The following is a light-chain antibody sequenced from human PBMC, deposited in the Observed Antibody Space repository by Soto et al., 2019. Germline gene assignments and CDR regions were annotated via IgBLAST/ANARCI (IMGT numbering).Light chain of an antibody. Sequence: EMVSTQSPGILSLSPGERATLSCRASQSVRSDYLAWYQQKPGQAPRLLMSGASSRAAGVPDRFRGGGSGTDFTLTISRLEPEDFAVYYCHQYGDPPRTFGQGTKLEI. CDR3: HQYGDPPRT. CDR1: QSVRSDY. V-gene: IGKV3-20*01. J-gene: IGKJ2*01. CDR2: GAS.